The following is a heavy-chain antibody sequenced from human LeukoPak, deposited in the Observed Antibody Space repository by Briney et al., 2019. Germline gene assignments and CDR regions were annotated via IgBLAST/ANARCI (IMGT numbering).Heavy chain of an antibody. J-gene: IGHJ4*02. D-gene: IGHD3-9*01. CDR1: GFTFSSYG. CDR2: IRYDGSNK. CDR3: AKGRRDDWLFDY. Sequence: GGSLRLSCAASGFTFSSYGMHWVRQAPGKGLEWVAFIRYDGSNKYYADSVKGRFTISRDNSKNALYLQMNSLRAEDTAVYYCAKGRRDDWLFDYWGQGTLVTVSS. V-gene: IGHV3-30*02.